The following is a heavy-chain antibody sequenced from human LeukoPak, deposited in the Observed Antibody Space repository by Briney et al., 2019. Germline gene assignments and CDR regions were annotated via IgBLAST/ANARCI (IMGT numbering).Heavy chain of an antibody. CDR1: GGSISSYY. D-gene: IGHD1-26*01. CDR3: ARYTTSFLAMDV. Sequence: PETLSLTCTVSGGSISSYYWSWIRQPPGKGLEWIGYNYYSGSTNYNPSLKSRVTISVDTPKSQFSLKLSSVTAADTAVYYCARYTTSFLAMDVWGQGTTVTVSS. J-gene: IGHJ6*02. CDR2: NYYSGST. V-gene: IGHV4-59*01.